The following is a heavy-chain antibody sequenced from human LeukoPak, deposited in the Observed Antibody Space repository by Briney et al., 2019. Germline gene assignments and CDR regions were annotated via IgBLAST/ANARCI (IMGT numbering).Heavy chain of an antibody. J-gene: IGHJ3*02. CDR2: IRSKANTYAT. CDR3: ARGGVRGGHI. D-gene: IGHD3-10*02. V-gene: IGHV3-73*01. CDR1: GFTFSGSA. Sequence: GGSLRLSCAASGFTFSGSAMHWVRQASGKGLEWVGRIRSKANTYATAYAASVKGRFTISRDDSKKTAYLQMSSLKTEDTAVYYCARGGVRGGHIWGQGTMVTVSS.